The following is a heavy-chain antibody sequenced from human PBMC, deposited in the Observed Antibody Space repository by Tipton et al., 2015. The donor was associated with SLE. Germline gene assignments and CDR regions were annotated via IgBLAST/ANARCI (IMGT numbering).Heavy chain of an antibody. D-gene: IGHD6-25*01. CDR3: ARGEVGTIAAAPIDYFDY. CDR1: GYSISSGYY. Sequence: TLSLTCAVSGYSISSGYYWGWIRQPPGKGLEWIGEINHSGSTNYNPSLKSRVTISVDTSKNQFSLKLSSVTAADTAVYYCARGEVGTIAAAPIDYFDYWGQGTLVTVSS. CDR2: INHSGST. J-gene: IGHJ4*02. V-gene: IGHV4-38-2*01.